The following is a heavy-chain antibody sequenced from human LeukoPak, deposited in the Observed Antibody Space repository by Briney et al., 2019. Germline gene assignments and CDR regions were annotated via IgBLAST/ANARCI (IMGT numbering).Heavy chain of an antibody. CDR1: GGSISSSSYY. D-gene: IGHD6-19*01. Sequence: SETLSLTCTVSGGSISSSSYYWGWIRQPPGKGLEWIGSIYYSGSTYYNPSLKSRVTISVDTSKNQFSLKLSSVTAADTAVYYCARDRDSSGWYDWDYWGQGTLVTVSS. V-gene: IGHV4-39*07. CDR3: ARDRDSSGWYDWDY. J-gene: IGHJ4*02. CDR2: IYYSGST.